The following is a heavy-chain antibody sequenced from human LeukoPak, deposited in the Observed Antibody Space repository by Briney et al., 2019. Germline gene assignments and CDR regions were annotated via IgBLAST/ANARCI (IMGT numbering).Heavy chain of an antibody. J-gene: IGHJ4*02. V-gene: IGHV3-53*01. CDR3: ARGHTSGKPAPFDY. D-gene: IGHD6-19*01. Sequence: PGRSLRLSCAASGFIVSTNYMSWVSQPPGKGLEWVTVIYSGGAIHYADSVKGRFTISRDNSKNTLYLQMNSLRAEDTAMYYCARGHTSGKPAPFDYWSQGTLVIVSA. CDR1: GFIVSTNY. CDR2: IYSGGAI.